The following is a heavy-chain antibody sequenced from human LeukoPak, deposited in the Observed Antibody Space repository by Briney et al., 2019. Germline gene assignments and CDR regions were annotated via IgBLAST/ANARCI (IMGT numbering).Heavy chain of an antibody. V-gene: IGHV4-38-2*01. CDR3: ARHSLGGYYFWSGYYYYYMDV. CDR1: GYSISSGYY. CDR2: IYHSGST. Sequence: SETLSLTCAVSGYSISSGYYWGWIRQPPGKGLEWIGSIYHSGSTYYNPSLKSRVTISVDTSKNQFSLKLSSVTAADTAVYYCARHSLGGYYFWSGYYYYYMDVWGKGTTVTVSS. J-gene: IGHJ6*03. D-gene: IGHD3-3*01.